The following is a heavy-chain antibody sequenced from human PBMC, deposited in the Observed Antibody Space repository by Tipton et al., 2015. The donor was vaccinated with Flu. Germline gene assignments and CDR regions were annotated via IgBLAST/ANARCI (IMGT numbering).Heavy chain of an antibody. J-gene: IGHJ4*02. V-gene: IGHV1-18*01. D-gene: IGHD2-21*02. CDR1: GYTFTNLG. Sequence: QLVQSGAEVKKPGASVKVSCKTSGYTFTNLGISWVRQAPGQGLECLGWISTYNNKTKYSQKLQGRVTMTTDTSTNTAYLELRGLRSDATAVYYCARELGTVSGIFDSWGQGTLVTVSS. CDR3: ARELGTVSGIFDS. CDR2: ISTYNNKT.